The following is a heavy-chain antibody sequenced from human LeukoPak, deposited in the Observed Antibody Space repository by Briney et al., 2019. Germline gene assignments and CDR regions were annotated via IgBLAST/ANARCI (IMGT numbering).Heavy chain of an antibody. CDR3: ARSSTTYYYDSSGR. V-gene: IGHV1-69*13. D-gene: IGHD3-22*01. Sequence: GASVKVSCKASGGTFSSYAISWVRQAPGQGREWMGGIIPIFGTANYAQKFQGRVTITADESTSTAYMELSSLRSEDTAVYYCARSSTTYYYDSSGRWGQGTLVTVSS. J-gene: IGHJ4*02. CDR1: GGTFSSYA. CDR2: IIPIFGTA.